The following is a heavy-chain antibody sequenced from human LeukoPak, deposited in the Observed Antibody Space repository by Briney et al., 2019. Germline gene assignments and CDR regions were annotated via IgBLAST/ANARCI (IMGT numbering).Heavy chain of an antibody. V-gene: IGHV1-2*02. CDR3: ARRIAAAGTPYYFDY. Sequence: GASVKVSCKASGYTFTGYYMYWVRQAPGQGLEWMGWINPNSGGTNYAQKFQGRVTMTRDTSISTAYMELSRLRSDDTAVYYCARRIAAAGTPYYFDYWGQGTLVTVSS. D-gene: IGHD6-13*01. CDR1: GYTFTGYY. CDR2: INPNSGGT. J-gene: IGHJ4*02.